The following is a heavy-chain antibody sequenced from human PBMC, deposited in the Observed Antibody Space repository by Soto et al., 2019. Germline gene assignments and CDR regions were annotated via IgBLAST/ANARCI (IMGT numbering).Heavy chain of an antibody. CDR3: ARDKGRGSRWYSSYYYYGMDX. CDR2: INPTSGGK. Sequence: ASVKVSCKASGDTFTGYYMHWVRQAPGQGLEWMGWINPTSGGKNYAQKFQGRVTMTRDTSISTAYMELSRLRSDDTAVYYCARDKGRGSRWYSSYYYYGMDXWGQGTTVPVS. D-gene: IGHD6-13*01. V-gene: IGHV1-2*02. J-gene: IGHJ6*02. CDR1: GDTFTGYY.